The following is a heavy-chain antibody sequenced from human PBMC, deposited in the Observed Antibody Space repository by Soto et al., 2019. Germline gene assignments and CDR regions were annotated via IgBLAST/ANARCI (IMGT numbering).Heavy chain of an antibody. Sequence: EVQLLESGGGLVQPGGSLRLSCVASGFAFSSYAMSWVRQSPGKGLEWVSTISGGGGSKYYADSVKGRFSVSRDDAEDTLYLQLKNLRAKDTAIYYCAYGAMAGTLDNWGKGTLVTVSS. CDR2: ISGGGGSK. V-gene: IGHV3-23*01. D-gene: IGHD6-19*01. J-gene: IGHJ4*02. CDR3: AYGAMAGTLDN. CDR1: GFAFSSYA.